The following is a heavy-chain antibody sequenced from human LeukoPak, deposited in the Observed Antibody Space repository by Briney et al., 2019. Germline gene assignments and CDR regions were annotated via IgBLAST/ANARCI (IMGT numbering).Heavy chain of an antibody. CDR1: GFTFSSYG. J-gene: IGHJ4*02. CDR3: VRGMRYYDTSGYYY. D-gene: IGHD3-22*01. V-gene: IGHV3-30*02. Sequence: GGSLRLSCAASGFTFSSYGMHWVRQAPGKGLEWVAFIRYDGSNKYYADSVKGRFTISRDNAKNTLYLQMNSLRVEDTAFYYCVRGMRYYDTSGYYYWGQGTLVTVSS. CDR2: IRYDGSNK.